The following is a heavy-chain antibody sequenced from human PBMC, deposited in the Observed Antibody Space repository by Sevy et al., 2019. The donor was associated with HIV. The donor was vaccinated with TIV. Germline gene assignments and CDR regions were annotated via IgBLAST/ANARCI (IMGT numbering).Heavy chain of an antibody. D-gene: IGHD3-22*01. CDR2: INPKTGGT. J-gene: IGHJ4*02. Sequence: ASVKVSCKASGYTFTGYYVHWLRQAPGQGLEWMGWINPKTGGTYFAKKFQDRVSMTTGTSITTAYMELSGLGFDDTAVYYCAGMGDYFDSSGYYPLKYWGQGTLVTVSS. CDR3: AGMGDYFDSSGYYPLKY. CDR1: GYTFTGYY. V-gene: IGHV1-2*02.